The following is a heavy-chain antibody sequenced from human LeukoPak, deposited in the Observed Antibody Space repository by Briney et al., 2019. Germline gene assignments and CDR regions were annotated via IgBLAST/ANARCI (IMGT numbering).Heavy chain of an antibody. J-gene: IGHJ4*02. D-gene: IGHD3-22*01. CDR2: IYPGDSDT. V-gene: IGHV5-51*01. Sequence: GEPLQISCKGSGYSFTSYWIGGVRQMPGKGLEWMGIIYPGDSDTRYSPSFQGQVTISADKSISTAYLQWSSLKASDTAMYYCARAKDYDTNPHFDYWGQGTLVTVSS. CDR3: ARAKDYDTNPHFDY. CDR1: GYSFTSYW.